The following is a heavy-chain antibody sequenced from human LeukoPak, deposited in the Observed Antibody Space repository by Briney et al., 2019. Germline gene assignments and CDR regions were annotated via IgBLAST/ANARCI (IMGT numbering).Heavy chain of an antibody. CDR3: AKDRHQSTAMASDFDY. CDR1: RFTFSSYG. J-gene: IGHJ4*02. Sequence: EGSLRLCCPATRFTFSSYGMHWVRQAQGKGVGGVAVISYNGSNKYYADSVKGRFTISRDNSKNTLYLQRNSLRAEDTAVYYCAKDRHQSTAMASDFDYWGQGTLVTVSS. D-gene: IGHD5-18*01. CDR2: ISYNGSNK. V-gene: IGHV3-30*18.